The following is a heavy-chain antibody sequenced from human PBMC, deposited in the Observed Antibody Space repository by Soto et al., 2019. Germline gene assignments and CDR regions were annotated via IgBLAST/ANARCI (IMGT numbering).Heavy chain of an antibody. CDR3: ARTVELRWFDP. V-gene: IGHV4-59*01. J-gene: IGHJ5*02. CDR1: GGSISSYY. D-gene: IGHD1-7*01. Sequence: SETLSLTCTVSGGSISSYYWSWIRQPPGKGLEWIGYIYYSGSTNYNPSLKSRVTISVDTSKNQFSLKLSSVTAADTAVYYCARTVELRWFDPWGQGTLVTVSS. CDR2: IYYSGST.